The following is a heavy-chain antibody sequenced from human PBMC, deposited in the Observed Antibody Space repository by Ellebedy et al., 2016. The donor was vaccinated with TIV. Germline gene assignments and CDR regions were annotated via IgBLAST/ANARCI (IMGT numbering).Heavy chain of an antibody. Sequence: GESLKISXAASGFTFSSYAMSWVRQAPGKGLEWVANIKQDGSEKYYVDSVKGRFTISRDNAKNSLYLQMNSLRAEDTAVYYCARDDLLDYWGQGTLVTVSS. V-gene: IGHV3-7*03. CDR1: GFTFSSYA. CDR2: IKQDGSEK. CDR3: ARDDLLDY. D-gene: IGHD2-21*02. J-gene: IGHJ4*02.